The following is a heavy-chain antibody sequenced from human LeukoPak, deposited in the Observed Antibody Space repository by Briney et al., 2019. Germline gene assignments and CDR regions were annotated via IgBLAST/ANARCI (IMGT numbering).Heavy chain of an antibody. CDR2: IYSGGST. V-gene: IGHV3-53*01. Sequence: GGSLRLSCAASGFAVSSNYMSWVRQAPGKGLEWVSVIYSGGSTYYADSVKGRFTISRDNSKNTLYLQMNSLRAEDTAVYYCARDGGYCGGDCYSDWGQGTLVTVSS. CDR1: GFAVSSNY. J-gene: IGHJ4*02. CDR3: ARDGGYCGGDCYSD. D-gene: IGHD2-21*02.